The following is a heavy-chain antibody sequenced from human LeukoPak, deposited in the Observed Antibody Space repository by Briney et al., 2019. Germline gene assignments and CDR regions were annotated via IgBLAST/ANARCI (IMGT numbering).Heavy chain of an antibody. CDR3: ARVSYKIAVAGRISTTFDY. Sequence: ASVKVSCKASGYTFTGYYMHWVRQAPGQGLEWMGWINPNSGGTNYAQKFQGWVTMTRDTSISTACMELSRLRSDDTAVYYCARVSYKIAVAGRISTTFDYWGQGTLVTVSS. J-gene: IGHJ4*02. D-gene: IGHD6-19*01. CDR1: GYTFTGYY. CDR2: INPNSGGT. V-gene: IGHV1-2*04.